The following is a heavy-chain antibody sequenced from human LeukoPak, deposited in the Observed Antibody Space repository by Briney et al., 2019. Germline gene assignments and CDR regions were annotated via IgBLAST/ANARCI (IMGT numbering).Heavy chain of an antibody. Sequence: ASVKVSCKASGYTFTDYYMHWVRQAPGQGLEWMGWINPNSGGTNYAQKFQGRVTMTRDTSISTAYMELSRLRSDDTAVYYCARETYYYGSGSYIDAFDIWGQGTMVTVSS. V-gene: IGHV1-2*02. CDR2: INPNSGGT. CDR3: ARETYYYGSGSYIDAFDI. CDR1: GYTFTDYY. D-gene: IGHD3-10*01. J-gene: IGHJ3*02.